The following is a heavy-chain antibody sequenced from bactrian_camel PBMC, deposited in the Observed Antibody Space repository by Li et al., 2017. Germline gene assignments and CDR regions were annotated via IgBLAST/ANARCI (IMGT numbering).Heavy chain of an antibody. D-gene: IGHD6*01. J-gene: IGHJ4*01. V-gene: IGHV3S53*01. CDR3: AMNRLGSSWCLARHTADNY. CDR1: GYVESSAC. CDR2: IDSDGST. Sequence: HVQLVESGGGSVQAGGSLRLSCVILSGYVESSACMGWFRQAPGKGREGVAAIDSDGSTTYKASVKGRFTISKDSTNIARYLVYLQMNSLKPDDTAMYYCAMNRLGSSWCLARHTADNYWGQGTQVTVS.